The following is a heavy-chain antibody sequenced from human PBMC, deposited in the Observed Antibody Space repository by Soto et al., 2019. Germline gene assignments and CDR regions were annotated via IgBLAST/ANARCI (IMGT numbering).Heavy chain of an antibody. CDR1: GDTFSSYA. J-gene: IGHJ6*02. Sequence: QVQLVQSGAEVKKPGSSVKVSCKASGDTFSSYAISWVRQASGQALECRGGIIPIFGTANYAQKFQGRVTITADESTSTAYMELSSLRSEDTAVYYCARDGSGYRSRASPMDVWGQGTTVTVSS. CDR2: IIPIFGTA. D-gene: IGHD3-22*01. V-gene: IGHV1-69*01. CDR3: ARDGSGYRSRASPMDV.